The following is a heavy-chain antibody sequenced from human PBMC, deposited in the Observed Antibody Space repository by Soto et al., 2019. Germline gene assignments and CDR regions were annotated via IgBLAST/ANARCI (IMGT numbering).Heavy chain of an antibody. V-gene: IGHV1-2*04. CDR1: GYTFTGYY. D-gene: IGHD4-17*01. CDR2: INPNSGGT. J-gene: IGHJ6*02. Sequence: ASVKVSCKASGYTFTGYYMHWVRQAPGQGLEWMGWINPNSGGTNYAQKFQGWVTMTRDTSISTAYMELSRLRSDDTAVYYCARDKGPGLEGSVTPRVDYGMDVWGQGTTVTVSS. CDR3: ARDKGPGLEGSVTPRVDYGMDV.